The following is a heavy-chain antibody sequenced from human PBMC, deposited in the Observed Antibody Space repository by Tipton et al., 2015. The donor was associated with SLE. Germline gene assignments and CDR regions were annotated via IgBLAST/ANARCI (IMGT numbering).Heavy chain of an antibody. CDR2: IKSKTDGGTT. J-gene: IGHJ4*02. V-gene: IGHV3-15*01. CDR3: ARALLGYCSSTSCYTSPLGY. D-gene: IGHD2-2*02. Sequence: GSLRLSCAASGFTFSNAWMSWVRQAPGKGLEWVGRIKSKTDGGTTDYAAPVKGRFTISRDNAKNSLYLQMNSLRAEDTAVYYCARALLGYCSSTSCYTSPLGYWGQGTLVTVSS. CDR1: GFTFSNAW.